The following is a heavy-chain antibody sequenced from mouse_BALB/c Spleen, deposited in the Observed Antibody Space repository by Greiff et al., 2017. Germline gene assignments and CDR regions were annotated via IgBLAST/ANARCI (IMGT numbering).Heavy chain of an antibody. J-gene: IGHJ4*01. Sequence: EVKLVESGPGLVKPSQSLSLTCTVTGYSITSDYAWNLIRQPPGNKLEWMGYISYSGSTSYNPSFKSRNSITRDTSKNQFFLQLNSVTTGDTATYYCARGGFWGYGGDYAVDYWGQGTSVTVSS. CDR2: ISYSGST. CDR3: ARGGFWGYGGDYAVDY. V-gene: IGHV3-2*02. D-gene: IGHD2-2*01. CDR1: GYSITSDYA.